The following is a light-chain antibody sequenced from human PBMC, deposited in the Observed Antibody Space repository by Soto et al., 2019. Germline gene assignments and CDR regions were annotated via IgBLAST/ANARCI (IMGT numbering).Light chain of an antibody. V-gene: IGLV2-14*01. CDR1: SSDVGGYKY. Sequence: QSVLTQPASVSGSPGQSITISCTGTSSDVGGYKYVSWYQQHPGKAPKVMIYDVSNRPSGVSNRFSGSKSGNTASLTISGLQAEDEADYYCSSYTGSSTYVFGTGTKLTVL. J-gene: IGLJ1*01. CDR2: DVS. CDR3: SSYTGSSTYV.